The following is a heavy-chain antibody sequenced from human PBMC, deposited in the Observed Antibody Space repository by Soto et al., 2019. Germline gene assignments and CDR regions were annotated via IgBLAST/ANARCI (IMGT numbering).Heavy chain of an antibody. V-gene: IGHV4-59*01. CDR2: IYYTEKT. J-gene: IGHJ6*02. Sequence: QVQLQQSGPGLVKPSETLSLTCTVSGGSISSYYWSWIRQPPGKGLDWIGYIYYTEKTNYNPSLTSRVTISVDTSKNQFSLKLRSVTAADTGGYFCARARFQLLHPYYYGMDVWGQGTAVTVSS. CDR1: GGSISSYY. CDR3: ARARFQLLHPYYYGMDV. D-gene: IGHD2-15*01.